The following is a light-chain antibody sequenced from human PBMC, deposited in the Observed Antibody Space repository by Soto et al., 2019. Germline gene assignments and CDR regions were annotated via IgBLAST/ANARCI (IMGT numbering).Light chain of an antibody. J-gene: IGKJ2*01. CDR1: QSVSSDH. Sequence: EIVLTQSPGTLSLSPGERATLSCRASQSVSSDHLAWYQQKPGQAPRLLIYGASNRPIGIPDRFSGSGSGTDFTLTISRLEPEDFAVYYCQQYGSSPPYTFGQGTKLEIK. CDR2: GAS. CDR3: QQYGSSPPYT. V-gene: IGKV3-20*01.